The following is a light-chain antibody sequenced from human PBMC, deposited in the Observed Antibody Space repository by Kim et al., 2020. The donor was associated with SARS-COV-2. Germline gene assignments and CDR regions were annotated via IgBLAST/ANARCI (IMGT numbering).Light chain of an antibody. CDR3: HQYDNLPLT. J-gene: IGKJ4*01. Sequence: DIQMTQSPSSLSASVGDRVTISCQASQDINYSLNWYQEKPGKAPKLLIYDASNLEMGVPSRFSGSRSGTDFTFTISSLQPEDFATYFCHQYDNLPLTFGGGTKLE. CDR1: QDINYS. V-gene: IGKV1-33*01. CDR2: DAS.